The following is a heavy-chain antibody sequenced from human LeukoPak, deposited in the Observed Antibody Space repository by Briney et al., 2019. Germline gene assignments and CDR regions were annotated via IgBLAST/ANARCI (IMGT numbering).Heavy chain of an antibody. Sequence: ASVKVSCKASGYTFTSYAMHWVRQAPGQRLEWMGWINAGNGNTKYSQKFQGRVTITRDTSASTAYMELSSLRSEDTAVYYCARDDIAAAGYYFDYWGQGTLVTVSS. V-gene: IGHV1-3*01. D-gene: IGHD6-13*01. CDR1: GYTFTSYA. CDR2: INAGNGNT. CDR3: ARDDIAAAGYYFDY. J-gene: IGHJ4*02.